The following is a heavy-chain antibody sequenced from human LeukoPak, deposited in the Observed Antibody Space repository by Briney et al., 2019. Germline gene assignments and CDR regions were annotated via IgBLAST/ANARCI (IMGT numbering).Heavy chain of an antibody. V-gene: IGHV3-23*01. J-gene: IGHJ4*02. Sequence: GGSLRLSCAASGFTFSSYAMSWVRGAPGKGLEWVSAISGSGGSAYHADSVQGRFTISRDNSKNMLYLQMNSLRAEDTAVYYRAKDRGGTMVRGATDYWGQGTLVTVSS. CDR1: GFTFSSYA. CDR2: ISGSGGSA. D-gene: IGHD3-10*01. CDR3: AKDRGGTMVRGATDY.